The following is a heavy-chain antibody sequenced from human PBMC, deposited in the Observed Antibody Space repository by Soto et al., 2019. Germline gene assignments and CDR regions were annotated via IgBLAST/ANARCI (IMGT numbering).Heavy chain of an antibody. D-gene: IGHD6-19*01. CDR3: ARAAVATVPFDY. Sequence: SETLSLTCTVSGDSVSSGSSYWKWIRQPPGKGLEWIGYIYNSASTNYNPSLKSRVTISADTSKNQFSLNLSSMTAADTAVYYCARAAVATVPFDYWGQGTLVTVSS. CDR1: GDSVSSGSSY. CDR2: IYNSAST. V-gene: IGHV4-61*01. J-gene: IGHJ4*02.